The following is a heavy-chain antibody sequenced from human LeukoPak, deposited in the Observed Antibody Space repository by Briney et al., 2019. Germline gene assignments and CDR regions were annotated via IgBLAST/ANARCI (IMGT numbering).Heavy chain of an antibody. Sequence: GGSLRLSCAASGFTFSSYWMSWVRQAPGKGLEWVANIKPDGSDQYYVDSVKGRFTISRDNAKNSVYLQMNSLRVEDTAVYYCARGLATAAAYWGQGTLVTVSS. CDR2: IKPDGSDQ. J-gene: IGHJ4*02. CDR3: ARGLATAAAY. V-gene: IGHV3-7*01. CDR1: GFTFSSYW. D-gene: IGHD6-13*01.